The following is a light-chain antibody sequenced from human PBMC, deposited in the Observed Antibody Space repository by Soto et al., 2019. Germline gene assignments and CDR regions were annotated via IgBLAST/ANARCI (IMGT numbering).Light chain of an antibody. CDR3: QQYHRSSIT. V-gene: IGKV1-5*01. Sequence: DIQMTQSPSTLSASVGDGVTMTCRASQSLNNGLAWYQQKPGKAPNLLIYDASTLERGVPSRFSGTGSGTEFTLTISSLQPDDFATYYCQQYHRSSITFGQGTRLEIK. CDR2: DAS. J-gene: IGKJ5*01. CDR1: QSLNNG.